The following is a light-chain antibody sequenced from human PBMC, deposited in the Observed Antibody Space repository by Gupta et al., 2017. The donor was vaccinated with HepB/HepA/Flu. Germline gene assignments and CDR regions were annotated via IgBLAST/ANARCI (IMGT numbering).Light chain of an antibody. J-gene: IGKJ4*01. CDR1: QSVSNY. V-gene: IGKV3-15*01. CDR3: QQEIKWPLT. CDR2: GAS. Sequence: EILMTQSPATLSVSPGERATLSCRASQSVSNYLAWIQQKPGQAPRLLIYGASTRATGIPDRISGSGSGTEFTLTISSLQSEDFAVYSCQQEIKWPLTFGGGTKVEIK.